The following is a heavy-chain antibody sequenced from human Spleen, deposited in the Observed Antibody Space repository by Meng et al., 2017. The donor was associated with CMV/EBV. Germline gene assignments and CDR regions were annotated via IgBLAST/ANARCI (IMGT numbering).Heavy chain of an antibody. Sequence: SETLSLTCAVYGGSFSGYYWSWIRQPPGKGLEWIGEINHSGSTNYNPSLKSRVTISVDTSKNQFSLKLTSVTAADTAIYYCARFDSSGRGIDSWGQGTLVTVSS. CDR1: GGSFSGYY. D-gene: IGHD3-9*01. CDR2: INHSGST. V-gene: IGHV4-34*01. CDR3: ARFDSSGRGIDS. J-gene: IGHJ4*02.